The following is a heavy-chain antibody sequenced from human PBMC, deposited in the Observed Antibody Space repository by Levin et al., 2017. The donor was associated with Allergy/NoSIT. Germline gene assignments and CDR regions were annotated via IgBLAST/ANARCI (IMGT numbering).Heavy chain of an antibody. J-gene: IGHJ4*02. D-gene: IGHD3-16*01. CDR1: GGTFSSYA. V-gene: IGHV1-69*04. Sequence: KISCKASGGTFSSYAISWVRQAPGQGLEWMGRIIPILGIANYAQKFQGRVTITADKSTSTAYMELSSLRSEDTAVYYCAVSKRGGSFDYWGQGTLVTVSS. CDR2: IIPILGIA. CDR3: AVSKRGGSFDY.